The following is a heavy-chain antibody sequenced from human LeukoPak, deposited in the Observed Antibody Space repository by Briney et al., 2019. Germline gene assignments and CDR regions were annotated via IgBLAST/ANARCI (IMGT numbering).Heavy chain of an antibody. CDR3: ARDWRSTGSYSY. CDR2: IYSSGST. V-gene: IGHV4-4*07. CDR1: GGSISSSY. D-gene: IGHD3-10*01. J-gene: IGHJ4*02. Sequence: SETLSLTCTVSGGSISSSYWTWIRQPAGKGLEWIGRIYSSGSTNYNPSLKSRLTMSVDTSRNQFSLKLNSVTAADTAVYYCARDWRSTGSYSYWGQGTLVTVSS.